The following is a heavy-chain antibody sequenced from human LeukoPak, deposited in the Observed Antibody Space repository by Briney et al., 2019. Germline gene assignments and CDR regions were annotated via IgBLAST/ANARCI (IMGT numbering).Heavy chain of an antibody. CDR3: ASQLFPNGMDV. V-gene: IGHV3-53*01. D-gene: IGHD2-2*01. J-gene: IGHJ6*02. CDR1: GLTVSSNY. CDR2: IYSGGST. Sequence: GGPLRLSCAASGLTVSSNYMSWVRQAPGKGLECVTVIYSGGSTYYADSVKGRFTISRDNSKNTLYLQMNSLRAEDTAMYYCASQLFPNGMDVWGQGTTVTVSS.